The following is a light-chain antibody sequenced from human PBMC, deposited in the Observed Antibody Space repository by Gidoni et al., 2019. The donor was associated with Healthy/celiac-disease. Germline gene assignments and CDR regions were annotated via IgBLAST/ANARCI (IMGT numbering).Light chain of an antibody. CDR1: QDISNY. V-gene: IGKV1-33*01. CDR2: DAS. J-gene: IGKJ2*01. CDR3: QQYDNLPGYT. Sequence: DIQMTQSPSSPSASVGDRVTITCQASQDISNYLNWYQQKPGKAPKLLIYDASNLETGVPSRFSGSGSGTDFTFTISSLQPEDIATYYCQQYDNLPGYTFXXXTKLEIK.